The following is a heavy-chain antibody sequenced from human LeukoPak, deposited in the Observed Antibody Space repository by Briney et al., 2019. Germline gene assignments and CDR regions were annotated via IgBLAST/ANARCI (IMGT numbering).Heavy chain of an antibody. CDR2: INPNSGGT. D-gene: IGHD6-13*01. V-gene: IGHV1-2*02. CDR1: GYSFSTYW. Sequence: GESLKISCKGSGYSFSTYWIGWVRQAPGQGLEWMGWINPNSGGTNYAQKFQGRVTMTRDTSISTAYMELSRLRSDDTAVYYCARAAAGTYYYYYMDVWGKGTTVTVSS. CDR3: ARAAAGTYYYYYMDV. J-gene: IGHJ6*03.